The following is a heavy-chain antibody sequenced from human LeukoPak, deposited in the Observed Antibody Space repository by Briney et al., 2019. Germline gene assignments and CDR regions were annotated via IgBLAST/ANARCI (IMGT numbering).Heavy chain of an antibody. CDR3: VKDPRDTYGTNWFVS. D-gene: IGHD2-21*01. J-gene: IGHJ5*01. Sequence: AGSLRLSCVASEFSFGNYAMSWVRQAPGKGLQWVSQISGTGGATWYAGFARDRFTISRDNSKKTLYLQMSGLRVEDTAMYYCVKDPRDTYGTNWFVSWGQGTLLIVSS. CDR2: ISGTGGAT. V-gene: IGHV3-23*01. CDR1: EFSFGNYA.